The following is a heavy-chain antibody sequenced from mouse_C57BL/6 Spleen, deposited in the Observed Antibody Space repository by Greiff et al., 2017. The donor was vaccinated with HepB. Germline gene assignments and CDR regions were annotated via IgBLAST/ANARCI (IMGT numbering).Heavy chain of an antibody. J-gene: IGHJ3*01. Sequence: VKLVESGPGLVAPSQSLSITCTVSGFSLTSYGVDWVRQSPGKGLEWLGVIWGVGSTNYNSALKSRLSISKDNSKSQVFLKMNSLQTDDTAMYYCASENDGFPFAYWGQGTLVTVSA. V-gene: IGHV2-6*01. CDR2: IWGVGST. D-gene: IGHD2-3*01. CDR3: ASENDGFPFAY. CDR1: GFSLTSYG.